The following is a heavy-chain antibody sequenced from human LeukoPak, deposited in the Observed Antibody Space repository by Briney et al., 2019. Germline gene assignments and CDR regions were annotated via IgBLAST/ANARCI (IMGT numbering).Heavy chain of an antibody. V-gene: IGHV5-51*01. CDR1: GYSFTSYW. CDR2: IYPGDSDA. Sequence: GESLKISCEGSGYSFTSYWIGWVRQMPGKGLEWMGFIYPGDSDARYSPSFQGQVTISADKSIPTAYLQWSSLSASDSAMYYCARPRSGWKDGPRDAFDIWGQGTMVTVSS. J-gene: IGHJ3*02. D-gene: IGHD1-1*01. CDR3: ARPRSGWKDGPRDAFDI.